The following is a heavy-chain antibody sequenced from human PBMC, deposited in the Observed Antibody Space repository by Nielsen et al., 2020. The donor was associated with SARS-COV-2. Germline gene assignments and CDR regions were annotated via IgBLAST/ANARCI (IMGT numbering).Heavy chain of an antibody. CDR2: IKSKTDGGTT. CDR3: TTGSYDSSGYYDSDAFDI. D-gene: IGHD3-22*01. J-gene: IGHJ3*02. Sequence: VRQAPGKGLEWVGRIKSKTDGGTTDYAAPVKGRFTISRDDSKNTLYLQMNSLKTEDTAMYYCTTGSYDSSGYYDSDAFDIWGQGTMVTV. V-gene: IGHV3-15*01.